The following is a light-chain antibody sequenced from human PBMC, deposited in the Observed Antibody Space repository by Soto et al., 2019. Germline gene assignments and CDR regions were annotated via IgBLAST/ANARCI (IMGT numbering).Light chain of an antibody. J-gene: IGLJ3*02. CDR2: EVG. V-gene: IGLV2-14*01. CDR1: GSDVGGYNY. Sequence: QSVLTQPASVSGSPGQSITISCTGTGSDVGGYNYVSWYQQHPGQAPKLMIYEVGNRPSGVSDRFSASKSGNTASLTISGLQTEDEADYYCCSFTSINTWVFGGGTQLTAL. CDR3: CSFTSINTWV.